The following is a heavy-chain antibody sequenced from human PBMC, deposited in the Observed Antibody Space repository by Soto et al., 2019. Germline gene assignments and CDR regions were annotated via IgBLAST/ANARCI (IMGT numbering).Heavy chain of an antibody. CDR1: GFTFVSYA. D-gene: IGHD2-8*01. CDR3: AIHRPLVLMVSDSFDY. V-gene: IGHV3-23*01. J-gene: IGHJ4*02. CDR2: ISGSGGST. Sequence: GRSLRLSCAASGFTFVSYAMSWVRQAPGKGLEWVSAISGSGGSTYYADSVKGRFTISRDNSKNTLYLQMNSLRAEDTAVYYCAIHRPLVLMVSDSFDYWGQGTLVTGSS.